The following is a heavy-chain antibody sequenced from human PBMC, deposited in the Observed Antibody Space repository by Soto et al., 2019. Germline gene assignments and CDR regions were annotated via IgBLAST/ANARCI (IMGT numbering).Heavy chain of an antibody. J-gene: IGHJ6*02. CDR3: ARGEHSTSSYYYYYGLDV. Sequence: EVQLVESGGGLVQPGGSLRLSCRTSGFTFNTHWMSWVRQAPGKGLEWVANINQDETKKYYVDSVEGRFTVSRDNAKTSVYLQMNSLRDEDTAVYYCARGEHSTSSYYYYYGLDVWGQGTTVTVSS. CDR1: GFTFNTHW. D-gene: IGHD1-26*01. CDR2: INQDETKK. V-gene: IGHV3-7*05.